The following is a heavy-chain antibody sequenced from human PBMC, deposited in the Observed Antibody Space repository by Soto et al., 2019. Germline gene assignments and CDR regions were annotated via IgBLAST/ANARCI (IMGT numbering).Heavy chain of an antibody. CDR1: GGSISSYY. V-gene: IGHV4-59*01. D-gene: IGHD6-13*01. Sequence: SETLSLTCTVAGGSISSYYWSWIRQPPGKGLEWIGYIYYSGSTNYNPSLKSRVTISVDTSKNQFSLKLSSVTAADTAVYYCARDQGVYIAAAGRADYYYYGMDVWGQGTTVTASS. J-gene: IGHJ6*02. CDR3: ARDQGVYIAAAGRADYYYYGMDV. CDR2: IYYSGST.